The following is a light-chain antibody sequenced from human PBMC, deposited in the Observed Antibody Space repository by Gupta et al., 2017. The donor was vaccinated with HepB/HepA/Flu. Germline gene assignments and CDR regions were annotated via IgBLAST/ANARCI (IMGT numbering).Light chain of an antibody. Sequence: QSALTQPASVSGSPGQSTTISCTGTSSDVGSYNLVSWYQQHPGKAPKLMIYEVSKRPSGVSNRFSGSKSGNTASLTISGLQAEDEADYYCCSYAGSSTYDFGTGTKVTVL. V-gene: IGLV2-23*02. CDR1: SSDVGSYNL. J-gene: IGLJ1*01. CDR2: EVS. CDR3: CSYAGSSTYD.